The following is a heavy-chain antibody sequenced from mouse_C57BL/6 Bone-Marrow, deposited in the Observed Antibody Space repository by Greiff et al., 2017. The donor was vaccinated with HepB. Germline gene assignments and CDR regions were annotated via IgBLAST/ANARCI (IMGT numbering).Heavy chain of an antibody. J-gene: IGHJ2*01. V-gene: IGHV2-2*01. CDR2: IWSGGST. Sequence: QVQLQQSGPGLVQPSQSLSITCTDSGFSLTSYGVHWVRQSPGKGLEWLGVIWSGGSTDYNAAFISRLSISKDNSKSQVFFKMNSLQADDTAIYYCARGPFDYWGQGTTLTVSS. CDR3: ARGPFDY. CDR1: GFSLTSYG.